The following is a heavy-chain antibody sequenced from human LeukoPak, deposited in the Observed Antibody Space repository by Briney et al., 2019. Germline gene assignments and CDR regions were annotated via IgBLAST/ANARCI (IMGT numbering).Heavy chain of an antibody. Sequence: SETLSLTCAVSGGSTSRPDHCWAWIRQPPGKGPEWTVSICYGGTTYYNPSLKSRVTTSVDTSTNKFSLKLSSVTAADTAVYYCAHTNHYYFDWGQGTLVTVSS. D-gene: IGHD2/OR15-2a*01. CDR1: GGSTSRPDHC. CDR3: AHTNHYYFD. V-gene: IGHV4-39*01. J-gene: IGHJ4*02. CDR2: ICYGGTT.